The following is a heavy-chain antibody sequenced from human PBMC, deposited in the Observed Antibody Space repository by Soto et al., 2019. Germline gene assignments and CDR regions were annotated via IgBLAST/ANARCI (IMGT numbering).Heavy chain of an antibody. Sequence: QVQLVESGGGVVQPGMSLRLSCAASGFIFNEYGMHWVRQAPGKGLEWVAVIWYDGSNKYYADSVKGRFTISRDNSKNTMSLQMNNLRAEDTAGYYCARWGCSGTNCNLNQRSYDLWGQGTLVTVSS. V-gene: IGHV3-33*03. CDR1: GFIFNEYG. CDR3: ARWGCSGTNCNLNQRSYDL. J-gene: IGHJ4*02. D-gene: IGHD2-15*01. CDR2: IWYDGSNK.